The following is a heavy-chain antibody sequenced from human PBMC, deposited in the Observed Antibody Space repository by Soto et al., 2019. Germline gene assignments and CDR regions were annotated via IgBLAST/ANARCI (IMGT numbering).Heavy chain of an antibody. Sequence: PGGSLRLSCAASGFTFSSYAMHWVRQAPGKGLEWVAVISYDGSNKYYADSVKGRFTISRDNSKNTLYLQMNSLRAEDTAVYYCASTANPYDLFNWFDPWGQGTLVTVSS. CDR3: ASTANPYDLFNWFDP. D-gene: IGHD3-3*01. CDR2: ISYDGSNK. V-gene: IGHV3-30*04. CDR1: GFTFSSYA. J-gene: IGHJ5*02.